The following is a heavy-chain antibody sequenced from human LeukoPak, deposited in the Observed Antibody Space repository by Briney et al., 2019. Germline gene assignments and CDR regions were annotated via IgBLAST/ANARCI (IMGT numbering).Heavy chain of an antibody. CDR1: GYTLTELS. J-gene: IGHJ4*02. Sequence: SVKVSCKVSGYTLTELSMHLVRQAPGKGLEWMGGFDPEDGETIYAQKFQGRVTMTEDTSTDTAYMELSSLRSEDTAVYYCATPRRFSGSYSLFYWGQGTLVTVSS. CDR3: ATPRRFSGSYSLFY. CDR2: FDPEDGET. D-gene: IGHD1-26*01. V-gene: IGHV1-24*01.